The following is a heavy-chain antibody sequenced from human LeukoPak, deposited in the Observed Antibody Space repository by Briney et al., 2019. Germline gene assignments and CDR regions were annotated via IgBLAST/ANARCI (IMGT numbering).Heavy chain of an antibody. J-gene: IGHJ4*02. D-gene: IGHD1-14*01. V-gene: IGHV3-21*01. Sequence: GRSLRLSCAVSGFTFSSYSMNWVRQAPGKGLEWVSSISSSSSYIYYADSVKGRFTISRDNAKNSLYLQMNSLRAEDTAVYYCARDLFPSGRDLPEYYFGYWGQGTLVTVSS. CDR1: GFTFSSYS. CDR3: ARDLFPSGRDLPEYYFGY. CDR2: ISSSSSYI.